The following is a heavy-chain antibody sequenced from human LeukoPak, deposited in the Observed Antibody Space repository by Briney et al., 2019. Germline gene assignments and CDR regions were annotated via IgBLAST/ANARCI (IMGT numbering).Heavy chain of an antibody. CDR3: ARIPYCGGDCYFGTFDY. Sequence: SETLSLTCTVSGGSISSYYWSWIRQPPGKGLEWIGYIYYSGSTNHNPSLKSRVTISVDTSKNQFSLKLSSVTAADTAVYHCARIPYCGGDCYFGTFDYWGQGTLVTVSS. J-gene: IGHJ4*02. V-gene: IGHV4-59*01. D-gene: IGHD2-21*02. CDR1: GGSISSYY. CDR2: IYYSGST.